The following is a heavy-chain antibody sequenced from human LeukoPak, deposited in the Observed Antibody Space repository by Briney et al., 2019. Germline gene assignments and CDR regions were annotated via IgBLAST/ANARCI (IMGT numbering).Heavy chain of an antibody. J-gene: IGHJ4*02. Sequence: PGGSLRLSCVASEFTFSHAWMTWVRQAPGKGLEWVGRVKSKTDGGTTDYAAPVQGRFTISRDDSQNTLYLQINSLKTEDTGVYYCTTGRYWGQGTLVTVSS. CDR1: EFTFSHAW. CDR2: VKSKTDGGTT. CDR3: TTGRY. V-gene: IGHV3-15*01.